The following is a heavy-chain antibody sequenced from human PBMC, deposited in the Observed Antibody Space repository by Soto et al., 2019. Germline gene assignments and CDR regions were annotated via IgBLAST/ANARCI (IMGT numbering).Heavy chain of an antibody. CDR2: ISGNSDYT. CDR3: ASPKVTSSWSSDY. D-gene: IGHD6-13*01. Sequence: PGGSLRLSCAASGFTFSAYAMAWVRQTPGKGLEWVSSISGNSDYTFYADSVKGRFTIFRDNSKNTLYLEMNSLRVEDTAVYYCASPKVTSSWSSDYWGQGTLVTVSS. J-gene: IGHJ4*02. V-gene: IGHV3-23*01. CDR1: GFTFSAYA.